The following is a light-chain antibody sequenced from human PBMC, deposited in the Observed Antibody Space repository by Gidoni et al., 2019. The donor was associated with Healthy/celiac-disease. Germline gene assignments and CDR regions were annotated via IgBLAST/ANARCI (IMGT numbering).Light chain of an antibody. CDR2: AAS. CDR1: QSISSY. CDR3: QQSYSTPPLT. Sequence: DIQMPQSPSSLSASVGDRVTITCRASQSISSYLNWYQQKPGKAPKLLIYAASSLQSGVPSRFSGSGSGTDFTLTISSLQPEDFATYDCQQSYSTPPLTFGGGTKVEIK. V-gene: IGKV1-39*01. J-gene: IGKJ4*01.